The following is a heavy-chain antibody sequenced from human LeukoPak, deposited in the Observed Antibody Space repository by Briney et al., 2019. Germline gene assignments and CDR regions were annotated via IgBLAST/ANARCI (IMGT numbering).Heavy chain of an antibody. V-gene: IGHV3-23*01. Sequence: GGCLRLSCAASGLSISTYTMSWVRRAPGKGLEWVALVSPDGTDRYYADSVRGRFTISRDNSRNMMSLQMNSLRAEDTATYFCVKSSGGARPHSRIFDFWGQGTLITVSS. CDR3: VKSSGGARPHSRIFDF. D-gene: IGHD3-10*01. CDR2: VSPDGTDR. J-gene: IGHJ4*02. CDR1: GLSISTYT.